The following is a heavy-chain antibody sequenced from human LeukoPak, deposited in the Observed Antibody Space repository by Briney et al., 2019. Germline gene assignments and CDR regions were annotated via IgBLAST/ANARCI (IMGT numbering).Heavy chain of an antibody. V-gene: IGHV4-38-2*01. CDR1: GYSISDGYH. Sequence: SETLSLTCGVSGYSISDGYHWGWIRQPPGKGLEWVASVHRSGRTYYNPSLKSRAIISADTSDNHFSLRLTSVTAADTAVYYCARGSFYTTTWFDSWGPGFMVTVTS. CDR2: VHRSGRT. J-gene: IGHJ5*01. CDR3: ARGSFYTTTWFDS. D-gene: IGHD2-2*02.